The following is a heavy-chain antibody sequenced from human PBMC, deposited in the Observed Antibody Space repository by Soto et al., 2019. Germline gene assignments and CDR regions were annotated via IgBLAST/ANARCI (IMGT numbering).Heavy chain of an antibody. CDR1: GGSITSSGYY. CDR3: ARGGGSTKVDY. D-gene: IGHD2-2*01. V-gene: IGHV4-31*03. Sequence: QVQLQESGPGLVKPSQTLSLTCTVSGGSITSSGYYWSWIRQHPGEGLEWIGFTSNSGSTSYNPSXKXXVTRAVDTTSNPFSLNLKSVTAADTAVYYCARGGGSTKVDYWGQGTLVTVSP. CDR2: TSNSGST. J-gene: IGHJ4*02.